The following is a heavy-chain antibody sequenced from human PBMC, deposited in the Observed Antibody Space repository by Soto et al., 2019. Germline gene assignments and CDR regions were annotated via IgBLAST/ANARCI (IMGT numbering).Heavy chain of an antibody. Sequence: QVQLVQSGAEVKKPGASVKVSCKASGYTFTSYAMHWVRQAPGQRLEWMGWINAGNGNTKYSQKFQGRVTITRDTPASTAYMELSSLRSEDTAVYYCARGLTELLWGDASDIWGQGTMVTVSS. CDR1: GYTFTSYA. D-gene: IGHD1-26*01. V-gene: IGHV1-3*01. CDR2: INAGNGNT. J-gene: IGHJ3*02. CDR3: ARGLTELLWGDASDI.